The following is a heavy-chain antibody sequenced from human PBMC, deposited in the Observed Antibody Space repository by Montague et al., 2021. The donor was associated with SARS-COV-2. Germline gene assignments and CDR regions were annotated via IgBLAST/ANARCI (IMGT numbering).Heavy chain of an antibody. V-gene: IGHV4-34*01. CDR1: GGSFSGYY. Sequence: SETLSLTCAVYGGSFSGYYWSWIRQPPGKGLEWIGEINHSGSTNYNPSLKSRVTISVDTSKNQFSLKLSSVTAADTAVYYCAGVRGGYSVVVPRWFDPWGQGTLVIVSS. D-gene: IGHD5/OR15-5a*01. CDR2: INHSGST. J-gene: IGHJ5*02. CDR3: AGVRGGYSVVVPRWFDP.